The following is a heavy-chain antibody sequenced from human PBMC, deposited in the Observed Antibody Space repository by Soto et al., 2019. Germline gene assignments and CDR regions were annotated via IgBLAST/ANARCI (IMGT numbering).Heavy chain of an antibody. CDR1: GFTFSSYS. J-gene: IGHJ3*02. CDR3: ARKGSMTTVTGVDAFDI. D-gene: IGHD4-4*01. Sequence: GSLELSCAASGFTFSSYSMNLVRQAPGEGLEWVFSISSSSSYIYYADSGKGRFTISRENAKNSLYLQMNSLRAEDTAVYYCARKGSMTTVTGVDAFDIWGQGTMVTVSS. V-gene: IGHV3-21*01. CDR2: ISSSSSYI.